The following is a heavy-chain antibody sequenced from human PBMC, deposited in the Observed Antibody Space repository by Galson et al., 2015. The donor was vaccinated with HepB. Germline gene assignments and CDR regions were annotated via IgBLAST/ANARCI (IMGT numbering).Heavy chain of an antibody. Sequence: CAISGDSVSSNSVVWHWIRQSPSRRLEWLGRTYYRSKWFNEYAAPVESRININADTSKNQFSLQLNSVAPEDTAVYYCARGEGNVEPKFDYWGRGTLVTVSS. V-gene: IGHV6-1*01. CDR2: TYYRSKWFN. J-gene: IGHJ4*02. CDR3: ARGEGNVEPKFDY. D-gene: IGHD1-1*01. CDR1: GDSVSSNSVV.